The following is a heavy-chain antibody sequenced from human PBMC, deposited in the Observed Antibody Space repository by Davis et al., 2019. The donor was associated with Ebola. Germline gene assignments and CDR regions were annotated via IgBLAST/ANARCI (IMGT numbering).Heavy chain of an antibody. D-gene: IGHD6-13*01. J-gene: IGHJ6*04. CDR3: ARGLDSSNWYWGEDYYTMDV. Sequence: GGSLRLSCVASGFTFTDYYMTWIRQAPGKGLEWVSYSGSSGATMYHADSVKGRFTITRDHAKNSVYLQMNSLRVEDTAVYYCARGLDSSNWYWGEDYYTMDVWGKGTTVTVSS. CDR2: SGSSGATM. V-gene: IGHV3-11*01. CDR1: GFTFTDYY.